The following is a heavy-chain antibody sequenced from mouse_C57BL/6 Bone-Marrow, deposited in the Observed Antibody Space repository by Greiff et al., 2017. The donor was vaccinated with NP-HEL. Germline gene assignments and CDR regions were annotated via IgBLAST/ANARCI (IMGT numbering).Heavy chain of an antibody. J-gene: IGHJ1*03. CDR2: IYPSDSET. Sequence: QVQLQQPGAELVRPGSSVKLSCKASGYTFTSYWMDWVKQRPGQGLEWIGNIYPSDSETHYNQKFKDKATLTVDKSSSTAYMQLSSLTSEDSAVYYCARGYGSSYCWYFDVWGTGTTVTVSS. CDR3: ARGYGSSYCWYFDV. D-gene: IGHD1-1*01. CDR1: GYTFTSYW. V-gene: IGHV1-61*01.